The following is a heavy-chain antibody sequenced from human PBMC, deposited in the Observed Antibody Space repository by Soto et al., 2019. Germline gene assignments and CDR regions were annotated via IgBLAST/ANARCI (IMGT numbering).Heavy chain of an antibody. Sequence: PSETLSLTCTVSGGSVSSGSYYWSWIRQPPGKGLEWIGYIYYSGSTNYNTSLKSRGTISVDTSKNQFSLKLSSVTAADTAVYYCARNYDSGGSFDYWGQGTLVTVSS. V-gene: IGHV4-61*01. CDR3: ARNYDSGGSFDY. D-gene: IGHD3-22*01. CDR1: GGSVSSGSYY. J-gene: IGHJ4*02. CDR2: IYYSGST.